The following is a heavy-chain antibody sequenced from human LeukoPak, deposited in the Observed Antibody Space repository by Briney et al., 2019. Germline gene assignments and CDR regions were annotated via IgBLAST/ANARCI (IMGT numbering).Heavy chain of an antibody. CDR3: ARDRYYYYGSGSYYLFDY. J-gene: IGHJ4*02. CDR1: GGSISSSPYY. D-gene: IGHD3-10*01. Sequence: SETLSLTCTVSGGSISSSPYYWTWIRQPPGKGLEWIGNIYSSGSTYYNPSLKSRVTISVDTSKNQFSLKLSSVTAADTAVYYCARDRYYYYGSGSYYLFDYWGQGTLVTVSS. V-gene: IGHV4-39*07. CDR2: IYSSGST.